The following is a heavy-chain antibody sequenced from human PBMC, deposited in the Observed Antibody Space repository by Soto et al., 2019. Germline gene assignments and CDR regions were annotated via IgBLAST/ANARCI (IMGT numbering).Heavy chain of an antibody. CDR3: VRDSKGGTGGY. Sequence: QVQLVQSGAGVKKPGSSVKVSCKASGGTFSSYTISWVRQAPGQGLEWMGRSIPTLGIANYAQKFQGRVTITADKSTRTTYMERSSLRSEDTAVYYCVRDSKGGTGGYWGQGTLVTVSS. J-gene: IGHJ4*02. D-gene: IGHD2-8*02. CDR2: SIPTLGIA. CDR1: GGTFSSYT. V-gene: IGHV1-69*08.